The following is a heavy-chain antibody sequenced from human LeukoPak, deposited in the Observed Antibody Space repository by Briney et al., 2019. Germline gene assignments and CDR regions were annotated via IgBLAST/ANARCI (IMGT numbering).Heavy chain of an antibody. CDR2: ISSSSSTI. CDR3: APKGGSGDYYFYMDV. D-gene: IGHD6-19*01. CDR1: GFTFSSYS. V-gene: IGHV3-48*01. Sequence: QTGGSLRLSCAASGFTFSSYSMNWVRQAPGKGLEWVSYISSSSSTIYYADSVKGRFTISRDNAKNSLYLQMNSLRAEDTAVYYCAPKGGSGDYYFYMDVWGKGTTVTVSS. J-gene: IGHJ6*03.